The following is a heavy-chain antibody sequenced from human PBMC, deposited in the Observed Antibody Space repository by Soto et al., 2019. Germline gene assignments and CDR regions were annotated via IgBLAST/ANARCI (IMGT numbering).Heavy chain of an antibody. D-gene: IGHD6-19*01. CDR2: TYYRSKWSY. Sequence: SQTLSLTCGISGDSVSSISAAWNWIRQSPSRGLEWLGRTYYRSKWSYEYAESVKSRITINPDTSKNQFSLQLDSVTPEDTAVYYCAREDAAVTGTANWFDPWGQGTVVTVSS. CDR1: GDSVSSISAA. J-gene: IGHJ5*02. CDR3: AREDAAVTGTANWFDP. V-gene: IGHV6-1*01.